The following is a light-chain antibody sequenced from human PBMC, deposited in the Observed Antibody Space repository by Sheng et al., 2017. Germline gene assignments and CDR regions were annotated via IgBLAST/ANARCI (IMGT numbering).Light chain of an antibody. V-gene: IGLV2-14*03. CDR3: SSYTASSTLL. CDR1: SRDVGAYGY. Sequence: QAALTQPDSVSGSPGQSITISCTGSSRDVGAYGYVSWYQQHPGKGPKLLIYDVSKWPSGVSTRFSGSKSGNTASLTISGLQAEDEAVYYCSSYTASSTLLFGGGTRLTVL. J-gene: IGLJ2*01. CDR2: DVS.